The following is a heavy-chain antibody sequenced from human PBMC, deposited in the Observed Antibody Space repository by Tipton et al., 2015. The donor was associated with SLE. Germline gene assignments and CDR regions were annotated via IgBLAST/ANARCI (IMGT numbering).Heavy chain of an antibody. Sequence: TLSLTCSVTGYSISSGYYWSWIRQPPGKGLEWIGYIYYSGSTNYNPSLKSRVTISVDTSKNQFSLKLSSVTAADTAVYYCARGGLGYSYYYYMDVWGKGTTVTVSS. V-gene: IGHV4-61*01. CDR3: ARGGLGYSYYYYMDV. J-gene: IGHJ6*03. D-gene: IGHD5-18*01. CDR2: IYYSGST. CDR1: GYSISSGYY.